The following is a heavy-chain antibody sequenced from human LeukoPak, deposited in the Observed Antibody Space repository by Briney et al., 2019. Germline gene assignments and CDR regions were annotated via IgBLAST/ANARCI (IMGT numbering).Heavy chain of an antibody. Sequence: SQTLSLTCAISGDSVSSNRASWTWIRQSPSRGLEWLGRTYYRSKWYNDYAVSLKSRISINPDTSKNQFSLQLNSVTPEDTAVYYCSRSDGASDFDYWGQGILVTVSS. CDR1: GDSVSSNRAS. V-gene: IGHV6-1*01. CDR3: SRSDGASDFDY. CDR2: TYYRSKWYN. J-gene: IGHJ4*02. D-gene: IGHD5-24*01.